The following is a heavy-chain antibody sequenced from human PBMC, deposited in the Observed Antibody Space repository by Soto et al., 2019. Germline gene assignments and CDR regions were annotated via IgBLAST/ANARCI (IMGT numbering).Heavy chain of an antibody. D-gene: IGHD3-22*01. Sequence: SVKVSCKASGGTFSTYAIDWVRQAPGQGLEWMGGIIPLFGTAKYAQNFQGRITITADESTNTAYMELRSLRSQDTAVYYCARGAHYDSSGYYYFYWGQGTLVTVSS. CDR2: IIPLFGTA. J-gene: IGHJ4*02. CDR3: ARGAHYDSSGYYYFY. V-gene: IGHV1-69*13. CDR1: GGTFSTYA.